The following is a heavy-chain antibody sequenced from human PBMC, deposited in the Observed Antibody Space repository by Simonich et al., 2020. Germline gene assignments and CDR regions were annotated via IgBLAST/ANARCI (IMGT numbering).Heavy chain of an antibody. D-gene: IGHD7-27*01. J-gene: IGHJ6*03. Sequence: EVQLVESGGGLVQPGGSLRLSCAASGFTLSSYGMSLVRQAPGKGLELVANIKQDGSEKYYVDSVKGRFTISRDNAKNSLYLQMNSLRAEDTAVYYCARDGLGTAYYYYMDVWGKGTTVTVSS. V-gene: IGHV3-7*01. CDR2: IKQDGSEK. CDR1: GFTLSSYG. CDR3: ARDGLGTAYYYYMDV.